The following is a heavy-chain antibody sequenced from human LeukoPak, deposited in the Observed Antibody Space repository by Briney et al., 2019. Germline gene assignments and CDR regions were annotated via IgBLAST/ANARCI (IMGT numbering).Heavy chain of an antibody. D-gene: IGHD2-2*01. J-gene: IGHJ4*02. CDR3: AREYCSSTSCYSFDY. CDR2: INHSGST. Sequence: ETLSLTCAVYGGSFSGYYWSWIRQPPGKVLEWIGEINHSGSTNYNPSLKSRVTISVDTSTNQFSLKLSSVTAADTAVYYCAREYCSSTSCYSFDYWGQGTLVTVSS. CDR1: GGSFSGYY. V-gene: IGHV4-34*01.